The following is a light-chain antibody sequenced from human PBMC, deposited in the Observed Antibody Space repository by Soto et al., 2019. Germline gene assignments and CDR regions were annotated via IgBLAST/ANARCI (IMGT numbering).Light chain of an antibody. CDR3: QQYNRLYT. Sequence: DIQMTQSPSTLSASVGDRVTITCRASQSISSWLAWYQQKPGKAPKLLIYKASSLESGVPSRFSGCGSGTEFTLTISSLQPDDFATYYCQQYNRLYTFGQGTKLEIK. CDR1: QSISSW. J-gene: IGKJ2*01. V-gene: IGKV1-5*03. CDR2: KAS.